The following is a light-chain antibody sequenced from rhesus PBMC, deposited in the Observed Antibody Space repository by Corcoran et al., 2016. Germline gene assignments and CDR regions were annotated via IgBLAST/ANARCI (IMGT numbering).Light chain of an antibody. J-gene: IGKJ4*01. CDR1: QDISNY. CDR3: QQRNSSPLT. Sequence: DIQLTQSPSSLSASVGDRVTITCRASQDISNYLAWYQQKPGKAPHLLCYKASTLQSGVPSRFSGSGSGTDFTLTISSLQPEDFATYYCQQRNSSPLTFGGGTKVEIK. CDR2: KAS. V-gene: IGKV1-25*01.